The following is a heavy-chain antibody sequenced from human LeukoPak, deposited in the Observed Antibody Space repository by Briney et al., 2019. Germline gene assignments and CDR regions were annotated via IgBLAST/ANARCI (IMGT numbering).Heavy chain of an antibody. CDR1: GGSISSSSYY. Sequence: SGTLSLTCTVSGGSISSSSYYWGWIRQPPGKGLEWIESIYYSGSTYYNPSLKSRVTISVDTSKNQFSLKLSSVTAADTAVYYCARQPHDYGDYVYFDYWGQGTLVTVSS. V-gene: IGHV4-39*01. J-gene: IGHJ4*02. D-gene: IGHD4-17*01. CDR2: IYYSGST. CDR3: ARQPHDYGDYVYFDY.